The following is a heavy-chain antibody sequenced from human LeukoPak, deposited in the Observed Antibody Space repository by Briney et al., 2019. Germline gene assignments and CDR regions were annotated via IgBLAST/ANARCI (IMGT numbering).Heavy chain of an antibody. J-gene: IGHJ3*02. CDR2: IYYSGST. V-gene: IGHV4-39*07. CDR3: ASPSRDYCGGDCYGAFDI. Sequence: PSETLSLTCTVSGGSISSSYSYWGWIRQPPGKGLEWIGNIYYSGSTYYSPSLTSRVTVSVDTSENQFSLKLSSVTAADTAVYYCASPSRDYCGGDCYGAFDIWGQGTMVTVSS. CDR1: GGSISSSYSY. D-gene: IGHD2-21*02.